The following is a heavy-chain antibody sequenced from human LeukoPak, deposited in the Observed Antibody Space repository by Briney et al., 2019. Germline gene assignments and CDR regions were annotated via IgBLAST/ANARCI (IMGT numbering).Heavy chain of an antibody. J-gene: IGHJ4*02. CDR2: ISSTYAM. CDR3: ARDDKWAFDY. Sequence: PGGSLRLSCAASGFTFSNYAMNWVRQAPGKGLEWVSYISSTYAMYYADSVKGRFTISRDNAKNSIYLQMNSLSDEDTAVYYCARDDKWAFDYWGQGTLVAVSS. CDR1: GFTFSNYA. V-gene: IGHV3-48*02. D-gene: IGHD1-26*01.